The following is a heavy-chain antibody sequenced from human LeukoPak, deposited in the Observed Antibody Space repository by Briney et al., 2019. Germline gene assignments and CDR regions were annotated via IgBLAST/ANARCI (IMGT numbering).Heavy chain of an antibody. Sequence: SETLSLTCAVYGGSFSGYYWSWIRHPPGKGLEWIGEINHSGSTNYNPSLKSRVTISVDRSKNQFSLKLSSVTAADTAVYYCARDSGVVVFDYWGQGTLVTVSS. V-gene: IGHV4-34*01. J-gene: IGHJ4*02. CDR3: ARDSGVVVFDY. D-gene: IGHD3-22*01. CDR2: INHSGST. CDR1: GGSFSGYY.